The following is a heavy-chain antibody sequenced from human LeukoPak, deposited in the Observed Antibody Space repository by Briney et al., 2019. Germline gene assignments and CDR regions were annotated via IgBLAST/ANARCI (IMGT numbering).Heavy chain of an antibody. Sequence: GGSRRLSCAASEFIFSGYWMNWVGQAPGRGLEWVANIKQDGSEKQYVDSVRGRFTISRDNAKNSLYLQMNSLRVEDTAVYYCARDGFVGAADYWGPGTPVTVSS. J-gene: IGHJ4*02. D-gene: IGHD6-13*01. V-gene: IGHV3-7*01. CDR2: IKQDGSEK. CDR3: ARDGFVGAADY. CDR1: EFIFSGYW.